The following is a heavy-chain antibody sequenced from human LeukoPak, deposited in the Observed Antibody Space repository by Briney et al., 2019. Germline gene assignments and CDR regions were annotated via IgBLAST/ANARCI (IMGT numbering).Heavy chain of an antibody. D-gene: IGHD6-6*01. CDR2: ISYDGSNK. CDR3: ARAQRSSSSNYYYGMDV. V-gene: IGHV3-30-3*01. CDR1: GFTFGSYA. J-gene: IGHJ6*02. Sequence: GRSLRLSCAASGFTFGSYAMHWVRQAPGKGLEWVAVISYDGSNKYYADSVKGRFTISRDNSKNTLYLQMNSLRAEDTAVYYCARAQRSSSSNYYYGMDVWGQGTTVTVSS.